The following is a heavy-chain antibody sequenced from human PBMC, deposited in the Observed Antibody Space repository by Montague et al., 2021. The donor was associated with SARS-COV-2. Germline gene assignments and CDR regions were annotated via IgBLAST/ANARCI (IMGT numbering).Heavy chain of an antibody. CDR1: GGSFSGYY. V-gene: IGHV4-34*01. D-gene: IGHD3-22*01. Sequence: SETLSLTCAVYGGSFSGYYWSWICQPPGKGLEWIGEINHSGSINYNPSLKSRVTISVDTSKNQFSLKLSSVTAADTAVYYCARVPDYYDSIGYYFDAFDIWGQGTMVTVSS. CDR3: ARVPDYYDSIGYYFDAFDI. CDR2: INHSGSI. J-gene: IGHJ3*02.